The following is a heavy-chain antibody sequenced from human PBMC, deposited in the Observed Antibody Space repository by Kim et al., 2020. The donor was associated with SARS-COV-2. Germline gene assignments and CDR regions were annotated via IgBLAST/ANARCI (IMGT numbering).Heavy chain of an antibody. J-gene: IGHJ4*02. Sequence: GGSLRLSCAASGFTFSIYGMHWVRQAPGKGLEWVVVIWYDGSNKYYADSVKGRFTISRDNSKNTLYLQMNSLRAEDTAVYYCARGSGGGDYWGQGNLVTVSS. CDR2: IWYDGSNK. CDR1: GFTFSIYG. CDR3: ARGSGGGDY. V-gene: IGHV3-33*01. D-gene: IGHD2-15*01.